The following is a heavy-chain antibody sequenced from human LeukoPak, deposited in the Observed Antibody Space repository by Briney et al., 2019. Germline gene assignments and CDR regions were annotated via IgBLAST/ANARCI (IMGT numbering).Heavy chain of an antibody. Sequence: GGSLRLSCAASGLTFSDAWMTWVRQAPGKGLEWVAVISYDGSNKYYADSVKGRFTISRDNSKNTLYLQMNSLRAEDTAVYYCAKHLYSSSSPLNYYYYMDVWGKGTTVTVSS. D-gene: IGHD6-6*01. CDR1: GLTFSDAW. J-gene: IGHJ6*03. CDR2: ISYDGSNK. V-gene: IGHV3-30*18. CDR3: AKHLYSSSSPLNYYYYMDV.